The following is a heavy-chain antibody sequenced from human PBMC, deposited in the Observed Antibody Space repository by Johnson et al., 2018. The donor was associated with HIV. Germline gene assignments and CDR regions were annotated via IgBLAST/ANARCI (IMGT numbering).Heavy chain of an antibody. Sequence: VQLVESGGGLVKPGGSLRLSCAASGFTFSNAWMSWVRQAPGKGLEWVGRIKSNTDGGTADYAAPVNGRFTISRDDSKDTLYLEMKSLKTEDTAIYYCTTVVMEWELQIGWTRAFDIWGQGTMVTVSS. D-gene: IGHD1-26*01. V-gene: IGHV3-15*01. CDR1: GFTFSNAW. CDR3: TTVVMEWELQIGWTRAFDI. J-gene: IGHJ3*02. CDR2: IKSNTDGGTA.